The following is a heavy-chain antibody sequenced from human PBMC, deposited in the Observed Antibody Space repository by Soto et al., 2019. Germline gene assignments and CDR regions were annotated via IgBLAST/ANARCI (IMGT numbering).Heavy chain of an antibody. Sequence: LDTLSLTCSVSGGSISRYDLSWIRQPPGKGLEWIGYAYYSGDTGYNPSLQSRVTMAVDTSKNQVSLKLTSVTAADTAVYYCTREQSDDNYFDPWGQGTLVTVSS. V-gene: IGHV4-59*01. J-gene: IGHJ5*02. CDR1: GGSISRYD. D-gene: IGHD6-19*01. CDR3: TREQSDDNYFDP. CDR2: AYYSGDT.